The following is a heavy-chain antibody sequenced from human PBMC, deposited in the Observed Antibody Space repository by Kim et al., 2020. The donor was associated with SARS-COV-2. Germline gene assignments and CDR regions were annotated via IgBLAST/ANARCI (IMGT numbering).Heavy chain of an antibody. CDR1: GGSISSYY. CDR3: AWSRRGHAFDI. J-gene: IGHJ3*02. V-gene: IGHV4-59*01. D-gene: IGHD3-10*01. CDR2: IYYSGST. Sequence: SETLSLTCTVSGGSISSYYWSWIRQPPGKGLEWIGYIYYSGSTNYNPSLKSRVTISVDTSKNQFSLKLSSVTAADTAVYYCAWSRRGHAFDIWGQGTMVT.